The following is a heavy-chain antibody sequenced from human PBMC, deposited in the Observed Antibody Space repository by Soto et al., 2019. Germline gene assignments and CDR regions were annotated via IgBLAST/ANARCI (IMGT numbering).Heavy chain of an antibody. D-gene: IGHD3-9*01. CDR3: ARDERYFDWLLGQYYYGMDV. Sequence: GGSLRLSCASSGFTFSSYAMHWVRQAPGKGLEWVAVISYDGSNKYYADSVKGRFTISRDNSKNTLYLQMNSLRAEDTAVYYCARDERYFDWLLGQYYYGMDVWGQGTTVTVSS. CDR1: GFTFSSYA. J-gene: IGHJ6*02. CDR2: ISYDGSNK. V-gene: IGHV3-30-3*01.